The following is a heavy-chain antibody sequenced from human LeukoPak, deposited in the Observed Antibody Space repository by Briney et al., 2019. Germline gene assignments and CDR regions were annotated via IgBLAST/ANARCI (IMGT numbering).Heavy chain of an antibody. D-gene: IGHD3-22*01. CDR3: ARDGIPHYYVSATPYYMDV. CDR1: GFTFGDYA. J-gene: IGHJ6*03. V-gene: IGHV3-21*01. Sequence: GGSLRLSCTASGFTFGDYAMSWVRQAPGKGLEWVSSISSSSSYIYYADSVKGRFTISRDNAKNSLYLQMNSLRAEDTAVYYCARDGIPHYYVSATPYYMDVWGKGTTATVSS. CDR2: ISSSSSYI.